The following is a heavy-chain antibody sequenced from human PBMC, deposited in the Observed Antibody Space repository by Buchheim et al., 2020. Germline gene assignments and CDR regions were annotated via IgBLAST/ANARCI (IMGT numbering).Heavy chain of an antibody. V-gene: IGHV3-74*01. CDR2: INSDGSST. CDR3: ARDLGGLWGPREEYYFDY. Sequence: EVQLVESGGGLVQPGGSLRLSCAASGFTFSSYWMHWVRQAPGKGLVWVSRINSDGSSTSYADSVKGRFTISRDNAKNTLYLQMNSLRAEDTAVHYCARDLGGLWGPREEYYFDYWGQGTL. D-gene: IGHD3-10*01. J-gene: IGHJ4*02. CDR1: GFTFSSYW.